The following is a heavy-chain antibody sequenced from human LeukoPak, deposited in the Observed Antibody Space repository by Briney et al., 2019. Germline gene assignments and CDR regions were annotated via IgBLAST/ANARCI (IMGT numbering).Heavy chain of an antibody. CDR3: FDS. V-gene: IGHV4-4*07. Sequence: SQTLSLTCSVSGGSTSGFYWSWIRQPAEKGPSCTGRINTSWTTRYDSSLKNRVTMSVDTSKNQFSLKLTSVAAADTAVYNWFDSWGQGTLVTVFS. CDR2: INTSWTT. CDR1: GGSTSGFY. J-gene: IGHJ5*01.